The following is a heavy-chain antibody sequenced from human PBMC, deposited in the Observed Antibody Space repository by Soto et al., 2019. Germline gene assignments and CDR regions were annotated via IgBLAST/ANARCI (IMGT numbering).Heavy chain of an antibody. CDR2: IIPFLGVT. CDR1: GGTFSPYT. Sequence: QVQLVQSGAEVKKPGSSVKVSCKASGGTFSPYTVNWVRQAPGQGLEWMGRIIPFLGVTNYAQKFQARVTLTADTSTTTAYMELRGLRFEDTAVYYCAREWESTVSTWSFGAFWGRGTLVTVSS. V-gene: IGHV1-69*08. D-gene: IGHD1-26*01. CDR3: AREWESTVSTWSFGAF. J-gene: IGHJ4*02.